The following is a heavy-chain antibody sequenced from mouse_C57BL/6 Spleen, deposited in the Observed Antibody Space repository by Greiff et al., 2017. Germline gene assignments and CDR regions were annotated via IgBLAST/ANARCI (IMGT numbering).Heavy chain of an antibody. CDR2: INPGSGGT. CDR3: AKVDVYAMDY. V-gene: IGHV1-54*01. Sequence: QVQLQQSGAELVRPGTSVKVSCKASGYAFTNYLIEWVKQRPGQGLEWIGVINPGSGGTNYNEKFKGKATLTADKSSSTAYMQLSSLTSEDSAVYFCAKVDVYAMDYWGQGASVTVSS. CDR1: GYAFTNYL. J-gene: IGHJ4*01.